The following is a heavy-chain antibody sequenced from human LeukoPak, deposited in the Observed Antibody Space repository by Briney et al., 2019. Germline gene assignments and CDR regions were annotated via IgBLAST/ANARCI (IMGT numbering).Heavy chain of an antibody. Sequence: PGGSLRLSCAASGFTLSSYAMTWVRQAPGKGLEWVSGISGSGGTTYYADSVRGRFTNSRDNSKNTLYLQMNSLRAEGTALYYCAKDHDYSSRPYYFDYWGQATLVADCS. CDR2: ISGSGGTT. CDR3: AKDHDYSSRPYYFDY. V-gene: IGHV3-23*01. J-gene: IGHJ4*02. D-gene: IGHD6-19*01. CDR1: GFTLSSYA.